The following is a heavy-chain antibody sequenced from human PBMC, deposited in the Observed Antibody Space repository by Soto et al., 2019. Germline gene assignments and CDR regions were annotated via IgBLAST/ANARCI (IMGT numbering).Heavy chain of an antibody. Sequence: PVGSLRRSCFSSGFTFYTYFIHWFLQAPGNWLQWVALISYEGSNTYYADSVRGRFTISRDNSKNTLYLQMNTLRPEDTGVYYCARVTPGNQIYYFSGLDLCGKGHSVTVS. D-gene: IGHD1-1*01. CDR1: GFTFYTYF. J-gene: IGHJ6*04. V-gene: IGHV3-30-3*01. CDR3: ARVTPGNQIYYFSGLDL. CDR2: ISYEGSNT.